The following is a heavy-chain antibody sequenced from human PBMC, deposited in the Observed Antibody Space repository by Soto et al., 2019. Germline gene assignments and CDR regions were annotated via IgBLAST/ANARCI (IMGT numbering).Heavy chain of an antibody. CDR1: GFTFSNYW. CDR3: ARASSYYYGSGSSFDY. Sequence: PGGSLRLSCVASGFTFSNYWMHWVRQAPGKGLVWVSRISPDGSNTNYADSVKGRFTISRDNSKNTLYLQMNSLRAEDTAVYYCARASSYYYGSGSSFDYWGQGTLVTVSS. J-gene: IGHJ4*02. V-gene: IGHV3-74*01. CDR2: ISPDGSNT. D-gene: IGHD3-10*01.